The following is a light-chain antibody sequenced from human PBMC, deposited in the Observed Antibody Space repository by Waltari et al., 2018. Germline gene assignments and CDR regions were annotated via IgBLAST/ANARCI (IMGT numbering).Light chain of an antibody. CDR1: RDINVRLYI. CDR3: MILYNNAVV. Sequence: QAVLTQPASLSASPGASASLTCTLRRDINVRLYIIYWYQQRPGSPPQFLLKKKPDSTIQLGSGVPSRFSASKDTSANAFILLISGIQSEDEADYYCMILYNNAVVFGGGTNLTVL. V-gene: IGLV5-45*01. J-gene: IGLJ3*02. CDR2: KKPDSTI.